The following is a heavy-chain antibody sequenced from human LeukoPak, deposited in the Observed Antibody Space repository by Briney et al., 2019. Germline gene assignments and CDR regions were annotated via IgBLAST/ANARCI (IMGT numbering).Heavy chain of an antibody. CDR1: GGTFSSYA. J-gene: IGHJ4*02. CDR2: TIPIFGTA. D-gene: IGHD6-19*01. Sequence: GASVKVSCKASGGTFSSYAISWVRQAPGQGLEWMGGTIPIFGTANYAQKFQGRVTITADESTSTAYMELSSLRSEDTAVYYCARAESSGWYLAYQPTFDYWGQGTLVTVSS. V-gene: IGHV1-69*13. CDR3: ARAESSGWYLAYQPTFDY.